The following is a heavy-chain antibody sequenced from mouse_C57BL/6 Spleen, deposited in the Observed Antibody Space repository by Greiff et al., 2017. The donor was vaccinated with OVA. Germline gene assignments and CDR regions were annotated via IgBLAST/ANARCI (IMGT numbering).Heavy chain of an antibody. J-gene: IGHJ4*01. V-gene: IGHV1-18*01. CDR2: INPNNGGT. D-gene: IGHD1-1*01. CDR1: GYTFTDYN. CDR3: ARRNYYVGAMDY. Sequence: EVKLMESGPELVKPGASVKIPCKASGYTFTDYNMDWVKQSHGKSLEWIGDINPNNGGTIYNQKFKGKATLTVDKSSSTAYMELRSLTSEDTAVYYCARRNYYVGAMDYWGQGTSVTVSS.